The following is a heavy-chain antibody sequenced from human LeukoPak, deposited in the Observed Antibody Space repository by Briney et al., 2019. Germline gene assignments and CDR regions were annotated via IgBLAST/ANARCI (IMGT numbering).Heavy chain of an antibody. J-gene: IGHJ4*02. CDR2: ISTSGST. V-gene: IGHV4-4*09. Sequence: SETLSLTCAVSAASISNYYWSWIRQAPGKGLEWIGYISTSGSTNYNPPLKSRVSISLDTSKNRFSLNLNFVTAADTAVYYCASPRSGYRYTFDYWGQGALVTVSS. D-gene: IGHD3-22*01. CDR3: ASPRSGYRYTFDY. CDR1: AASISNYY.